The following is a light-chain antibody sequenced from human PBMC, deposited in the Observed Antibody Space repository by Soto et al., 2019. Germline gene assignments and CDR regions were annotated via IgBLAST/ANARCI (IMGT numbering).Light chain of an antibody. J-gene: IGLJ1*01. Sequence: QSVLTRPPSASGTPGQKVTISCSGSSSNIESNYVYWYQHLPGTAPKLLIYRNSQRPSGVPDRFSGSKSGTSASLAISGLRSEDEADYYCAAWDDSLSGYVFGTGTKVTVL. CDR3: AAWDDSLSGYV. CDR1: SSNIESNY. V-gene: IGLV1-47*01. CDR2: RNS.